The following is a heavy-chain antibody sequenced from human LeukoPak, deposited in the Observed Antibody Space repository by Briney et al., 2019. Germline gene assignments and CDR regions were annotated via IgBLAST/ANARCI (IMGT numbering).Heavy chain of an antibody. D-gene: IGHD3-22*01. V-gene: IGHV3-11*04. Sequence: GGSLRLSCADSGFTVSSNYMSWVRQAPGKGLEWVSYISSSGNFIYYADSVKGRFTISRDNAKNSLYLQMNSLRAEDTAVYYCARVHPYDSSGYPFDYWGQGTLVTVSS. CDR1: GFTVSSNY. J-gene: IGHJ4*02. CDR3: ARVHPYDSSGYPFDY. CDR2: ISSSGNFI.